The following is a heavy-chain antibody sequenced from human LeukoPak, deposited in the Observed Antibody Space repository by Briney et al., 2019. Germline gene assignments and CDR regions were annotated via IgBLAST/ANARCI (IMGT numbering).Heavy chain of an antibody. Sequence: GGSLRLSCAASGFTFSSYGMHWVRQAPGKGLEWVAVISYDGSNKYYADSVKGRFTISRDNSKNTLYLQMNSLRAEDTAVYYCAKTPLDYTDAFDIWGQGSMVTVSS. CDR1: GFTFSSYG. D-gene: IGHD3-16*01. J-gene: IGHJ3*02. CDR2: ISYDGSNK. V-gene: IGHV3-30*18. CDR3: AKTPLDYTDAFDI.